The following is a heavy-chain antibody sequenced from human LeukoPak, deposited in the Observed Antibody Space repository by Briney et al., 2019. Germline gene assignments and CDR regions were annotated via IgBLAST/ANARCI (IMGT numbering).Heavy chain of an antibody. J-gene: IGHJ4*02. CDR1: GFTFSADG. CDR3: AKDLSQEYTFDF. V-gene: IGHV3-30*18. D-gene: IGHD2/OR15-2a*01. CDR2: ISYDGVNK. Sequence: PGGSLRLSCAASGFTFSADGMHCVRQAPGKGLEWVAGISYDGVNKWYADSVKGRFTVSRDNSKNTLYLQMNSLRPEDTAIYYCAKDLSQEYTFDFSGPGTLVTVSS.